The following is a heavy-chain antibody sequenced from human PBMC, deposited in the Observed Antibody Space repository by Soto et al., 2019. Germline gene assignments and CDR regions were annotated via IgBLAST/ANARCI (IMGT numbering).Heavy chain of an antibody. J-gene: IGHJ4*02. CDR2: IDPSDSYT. CDR1: GYSFSSYW. Sequence: PGESLKISCKGSGYSFSSYWITWVRQMPGKGLEWMGKIDPSDSYTTYSPSFQDHVTISGDRSISTAYLHWRGLKDSGPALYECARDDGFGELSMNYWGKGTMVTVGS. D-gene: IGHD3-16*02. V-gene: IGHV5-10-1*01. CDR3: ARDDGFGELSMNY.